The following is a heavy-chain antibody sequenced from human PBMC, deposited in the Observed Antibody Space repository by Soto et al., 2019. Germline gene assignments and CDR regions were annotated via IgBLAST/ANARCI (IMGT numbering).Heavy chain of an antibody. D-gene: IGHD3-22*01. Sequence: ASVKVSCKASGGNPSNSAISWVRQAPGQGLEWMGGIIPVFGIVSYAQNFQGRVTITADESTSTAYMELRSLRSDDTAVYYCASGAKKWFLDYWGQGTLVTVSS. CDR2: IIPVFGIV. CDR3: ASGAKKWFLDY. V-gene: IGHV1-69*13. J-gene: IGHJ4*02. CDR1: GGNPSNSA.